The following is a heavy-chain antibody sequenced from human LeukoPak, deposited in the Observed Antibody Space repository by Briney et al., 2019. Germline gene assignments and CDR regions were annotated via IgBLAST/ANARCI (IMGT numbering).Heavy chain of an antibody. CDR3: ARGGFKVDIVATSDTVNWFDP. CDR1: GGSISSTSYY. V-gene: IGHV4-39*07. D-gene: IGHD5-12*01. CDR2: IYYSGST. J-gene: IGHJ5*02. Sequence: SETLSLTCVVSGGSISSTSYYWGWIRQPPGKGLEWMGSIYYSGSTYYSPSLKSRVTISVDTSKNQFSLKLSSVTAADTAVYYCARGGFKVDIVATSDTVNWFDPWGQGTLVTVSS.